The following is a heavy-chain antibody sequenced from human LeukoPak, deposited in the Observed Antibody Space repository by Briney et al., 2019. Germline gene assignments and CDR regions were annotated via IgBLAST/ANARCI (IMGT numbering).Heavy chain of an antibody. CDR3: AREKAAGGSSWVGDY. J-gene: IGHJ4*02. Sequence: SETLSLTCTVSGGSISSGSYYWSWIRQPAGKGLEWIGRIYTSGGTNYNPSLKSRVTISVDTSKNQFSLKLSSVTAADTAVYYCAREKAAGGSSWVGDYWGQGTLVTVSS. CDR2: IYTSGGT. D-gene: IGHD6-13*01. V-gene: IGHV4-61*02. CDR1: GGSISSGSYY.